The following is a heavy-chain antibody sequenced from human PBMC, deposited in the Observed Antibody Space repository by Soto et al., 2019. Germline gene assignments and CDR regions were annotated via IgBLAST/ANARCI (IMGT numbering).Heavy chain of an antibody. CDR3: AKDGTPYPAWFDP. D-gene: IGHD1-26*01. V-gene: IGHV3-23*01. J-gene: IGHJ5*02. CDR2: ISGSGGST. CDR1: GFTFSSYA. Sequence: PGGSLRLSCAASGFTFSSYAMSWVRQAPGKGLEWVSAISGSGGSTYYADSVKGRSTISRDNFKNTLYLQMNSLRAEDTAVYYCAKDGTPYPAWFDPWGQGTLVTVSS.